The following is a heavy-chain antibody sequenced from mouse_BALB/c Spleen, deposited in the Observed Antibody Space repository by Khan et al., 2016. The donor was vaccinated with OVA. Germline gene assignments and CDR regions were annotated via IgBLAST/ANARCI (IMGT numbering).Heavy chain of an antibody. J-gene: IGHJ3*01. V-gene: IGHV2-6-7*01. Sequence: QVQLKESGPGLVAPSQSLSITCTVSGFSLTGYGVNWVRQPPGKGLEWLGMIWGDGSTDYNSVLKSRLSITKDNSKSQVFLKMNSQQTDDLARYYCARELRLGGFAFWGQGTLVTVSA. D-gene: IGHD1-1*01. CDR3: ARELRLGGFAF. CDR1: GFSLTGYG. CDR2: IWGDGST.